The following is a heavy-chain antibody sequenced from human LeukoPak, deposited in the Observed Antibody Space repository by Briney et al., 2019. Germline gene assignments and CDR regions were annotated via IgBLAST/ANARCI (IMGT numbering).Heavy chain of an antibody. Sequence: GGSLRLSCAASGFTFSSYWMSWVRQAPGKGLEWVANIKQDGSEKYYVDSVKGRFTISRDNAKNSLYLQMNSLRAEDTAAYYCARDRYYDFWSGYYTPVYWFDPWGQGTLVTVSS. J-gene: IGHJ5*02. CDR3: ARDRYYDFWSGYYTPVYWFDP. CDR2: IKQDGSEK. V-gene: IGHV3-7*01. D-gene: IGHD3-3*01. CDR1: GFTFSSYW.